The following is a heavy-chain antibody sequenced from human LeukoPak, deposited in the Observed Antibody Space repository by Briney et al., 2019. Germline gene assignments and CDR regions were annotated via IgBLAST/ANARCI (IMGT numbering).Heavy chain of an antibody. V-gene: IGHV3-9*01. J-gene: IGHJ4*02. D-gene: IGHD1/OR15-1a*01. CDR3: AKDMRWRNTIDY. CDR1: GFTFDAYA. CDR2: TSWNSGSI. Sequence: PGGSLRLSCAASGFTFDAYAMHWGRQAPGQGLEWVSGTSWNSGSIGYADSVKGRFTISRDNAKNSLYLQMNSLRAEDTALYYCAKDMRWRNTIDYWGQGTLVTVSS.